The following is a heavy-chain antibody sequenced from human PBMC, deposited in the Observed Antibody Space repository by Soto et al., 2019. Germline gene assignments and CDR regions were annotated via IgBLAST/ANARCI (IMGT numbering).Heavy chain of an antibody. CDR1: GGSFTSNNW. D-gene: IGHD1-7*01. CDR2: IYRTGST. J-gene: IGHJ4*02. Sequence: SETLSLTCAVSGGSFTSNNWWTWVRQPPGQGLEWIGEIYRTGSTNYNPSLKSRVTISLDKSENQFSLKVTSLTAADTAVYYCASRDPGTSVDYWGQGTMVTVYS. CDR3: ASRDPGTSVDY. V-gene: IGHV4-4*02.